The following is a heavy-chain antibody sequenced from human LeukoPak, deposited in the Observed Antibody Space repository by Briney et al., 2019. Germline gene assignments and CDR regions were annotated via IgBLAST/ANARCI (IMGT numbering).Heavy chain of an antibody. CDR3: ARDGGTDFWSGYLS. J-gene: IGHJ5*02. CDR1: GGSISSGGYY. CDR2: IYYSGST. D-gene: IGHD3-3*01. Sequence: SETLSLTCTVSGGSISSGGYYWSWIRQHPGKGLEWIGYIYYSGSTYYNPSLKSRVTISVDTSKNQFSLKLSSVTAADTAVYYCARDGGTDFWSGYLSWGQETLVTVSS. V-gene: IGHV4-31*03.